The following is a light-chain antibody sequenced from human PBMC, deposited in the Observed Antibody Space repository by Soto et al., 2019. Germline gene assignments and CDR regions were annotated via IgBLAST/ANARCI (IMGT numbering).Light chain of an antibody. CDR2: DVN. V-gene: IGLV2-11*01. Sequence: QSVLTQPRSVSGSPGQSVTISCTGTSSDVGGYNYVSWYQQHPGKAPKLMIYDVNKRPSGVPDRFSGSKSGSTASLTISGLQSEDEADYFCCSYAGTYTYVFAKGTKVTVL. CDR3: CSYAGTYTYV. J-gene: IGLJ1*01. CDR1: SSDVGGYNY.